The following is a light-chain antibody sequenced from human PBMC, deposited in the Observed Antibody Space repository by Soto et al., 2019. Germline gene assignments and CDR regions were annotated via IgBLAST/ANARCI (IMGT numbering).Light chain of an antibody. J-gene: IGKJ3*01. CDR1: QSVSSSY. CDR2: GAS. Sequence: EIVLTQSPGTLSLSPGERATLSCRASQSVSSSYLAWYQQKPGQAPRLLIYGASSRATGIPDRFSGSGSGTDFTLTISRVEAEDFAVYYCQQYGSSLPFTFGPGTKVDIK. CDR3: QQYGSSLPFT. V-gene: IGKV3-20*01.